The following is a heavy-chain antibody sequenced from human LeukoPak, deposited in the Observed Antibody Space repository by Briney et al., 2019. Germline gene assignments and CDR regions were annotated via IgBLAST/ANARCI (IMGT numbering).Heavy chain of an antibody. CDR3: ARVSYYDSSGYYSALDY. CDR2: ISGSGGST. V-gene: IGHV3-23*01. J-gene: IGHJ4*02. CDR1: GFTFSSYG. D-gene: IGHD3-22*01. Sequence: GGSLRLSCAASGFTFSSYGMSWVRQAPGKGLEWVSAISGSGGSTFYADSVKGRFTISRDNPKNTLYLQMNSLRAEDTAVYYCARVSYYDSSGYYSALDYWGQGTLVTVSS.